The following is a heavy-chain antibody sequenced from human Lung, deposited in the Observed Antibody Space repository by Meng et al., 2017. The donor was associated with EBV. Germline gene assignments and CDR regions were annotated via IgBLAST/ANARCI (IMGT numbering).Heavy chain of an antibody. CDR1: GGSTSRGDFF. CDR2: IYYSGST. V-gene: IGHV4-30-4*01. Sequence: QGAGPGMVEPSQTLALTCPVSGGSTSRGDFFWSWIRQPPGKGLGGIGYIYYSGSTYYNPSLKSRVTISVDTSKNQFSLKLSSVTAADTAVYYCARGPTTYFDYWGQGTLVTVSS. CDR3: ARGPTTYFDY. D-gene: IGHD4-17*01. J-gene: IGHJ4*02.